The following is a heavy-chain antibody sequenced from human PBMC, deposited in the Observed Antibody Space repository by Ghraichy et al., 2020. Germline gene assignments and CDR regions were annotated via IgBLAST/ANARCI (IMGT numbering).Heavy chain of an antibody. CDR1: GFTFSSYG. CDR2: ISYDGSNK. V-gene: IGHV3-30*18. CDR3: AKAILGATSY. J-gene: IGHJ4*02. Sequence: GGSLRLSCAASGFTFSSYGMHWVRQAPGKGLEWVAVISYDGSNKYYADSVKGRFTISRDNSKNTLYLQMNSLRAEDTAVYYCAKAILGATSYWGQGTLVTVSS. D-gene: IGHD1-26*01.